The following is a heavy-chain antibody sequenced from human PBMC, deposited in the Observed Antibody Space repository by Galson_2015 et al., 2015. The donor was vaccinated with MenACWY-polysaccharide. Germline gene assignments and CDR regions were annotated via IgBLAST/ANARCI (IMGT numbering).Heavy chain of an antibody. CDR1: GGSISSYY. D-gene: IGHD3-22*01. V-gene: IGHV4-59*01. J-gene: IGHJ1*01. CDR2: IYYSGST. CDR3: ARDYYDSSGYRASFHH. Sequence: SETLSLTCPVSGGSISSYYWSWIRQPPGKGLEWIGYIYYSGSTNYNPSLKSRVTISVDTSKNQFSLKLSSVTAADTAVYYCARDYYDSSGYRASFHHWGQGTLVTVSS.